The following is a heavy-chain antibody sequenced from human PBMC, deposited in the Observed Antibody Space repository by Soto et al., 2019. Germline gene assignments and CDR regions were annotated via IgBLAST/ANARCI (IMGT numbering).Heavy chain of an antibody. Sequence: SETLSLTCTVSGASISNYYLSWIRQPPGKGLEWIGYIYYSGYTNYNPSLKGRVTISVDTSKDQFSLKLTSVTAADTAVYYCARDLSGCSSGSCYENFQNWGQGTQVTVSS. J-gene: IGHJ1*01. V-gene: IGHV4-59*01. CDR1: GASISNYY. CDR3: ARDLSGCSSGSCYENFQN. D-gene: IGHD2-15*01. CDR2: IYYSGYT.